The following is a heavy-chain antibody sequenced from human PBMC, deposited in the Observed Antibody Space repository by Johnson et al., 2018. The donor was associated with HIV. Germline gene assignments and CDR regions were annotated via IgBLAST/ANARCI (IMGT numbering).Heavy chain of an antibody. CDR1: GFTFSSFG. D-gene: IGHD6-13*01. CDR2: IRYDTSNK. V-gene: IGHV3-30*02. J-gene: IGHJ3*02. Sequence: VQVVESGGGVVRPGGSLRLSCAASGFTFSSFGMHWVRQAPGKGLEWVAFIRYDTSNKYYADSVKGRFTISRDNSRNTLDLQMNSLRAEDTAVYYCAKDFSSSWGRAFDIWGQGTMVTVSS. CDR3: AKDFSSSWGRAFDI.